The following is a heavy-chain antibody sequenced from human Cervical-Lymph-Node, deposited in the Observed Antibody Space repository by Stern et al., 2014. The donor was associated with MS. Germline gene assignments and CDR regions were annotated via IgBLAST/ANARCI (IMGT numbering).Heavy chain of an antibody. CDR3: GGGGGDNWFDP. J-gene: IGHJ5*02. Sequence: VQLVESGAEVKKPGSSVKISCKSSGGISWVRQAPGQGLEWMGGFTPFVGTSNHTKNFKGRCTTPGDQPRNPAYLEVRSLKPDDTAVFYWGGGGGDNWFDPWGQGTLVTVSS. CDR1: GG. D-gene: IGHD3-16*01. CDR2: FTPFVGTS. V-gene: IGHV1-69*01.